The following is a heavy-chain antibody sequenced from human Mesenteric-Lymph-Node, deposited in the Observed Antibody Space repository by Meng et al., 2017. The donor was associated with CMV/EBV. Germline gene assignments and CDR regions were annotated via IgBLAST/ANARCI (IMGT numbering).Heavy chain of an antibody. Sequence: SETLSLTCTVSGDSVNNPSYYWTWIRQPPGRGLEWIGHIYYSGSTNYNPSLKSRVTISADTSKNQFSLKLNSVTAADTAVYYCARHDYYGGGTSIWGQGTLVTVSS. J-gene: IGHJ4*02. CDR1: GDSVNNPSYY. V-gene: IGHV4-61*01. CDR3: ARHDYYGGGTSI. D-gene: IGHD3-10*01. CDR2: IYYSGST.